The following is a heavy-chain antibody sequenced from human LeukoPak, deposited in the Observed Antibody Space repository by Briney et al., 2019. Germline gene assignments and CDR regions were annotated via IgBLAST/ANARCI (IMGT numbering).Heavy chain of an antibody. J-gene: IGHJ4*01. CDR2: IYYSGST. V-gene: IGHV4-59*08. Sequence: PSETLSLTCTVSGGSISSYYWSWIRQPPGKGLEWIGYIYYSGSTNYNPSLKSRVTISVDTSKNQFSLKLSSVTAADTAVYYCARHRSSSWYLEFDCWGHGTLVTVSS. D-gene: IGHD6-13*01. CDR3: ARHRSSSWYLEFDC. CDR1: GGSISSYY.